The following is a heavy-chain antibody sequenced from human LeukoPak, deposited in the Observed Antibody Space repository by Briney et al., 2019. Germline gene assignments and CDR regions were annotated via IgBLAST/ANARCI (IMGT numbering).Heavy chain of an antibody. Sequence: PSETLSLTCAVSGGSIIGGTYSWSWIRQPPGKGLEWIGYIYYSGSTYYNPSLKSRVTISVDTSKNQFSLKLSSVTAADTAVYYCARGESSYDSGTHFDYWGQGTLVTVSS. CDR3: ARGESSYDSGTHFDY. D-gene: IGHD3-10*01. J-gene: IGHJ4*02. CDR1: GGSIIGGTYS. CDR2: IYYSGST. V-gene: IGHV4-31*11.